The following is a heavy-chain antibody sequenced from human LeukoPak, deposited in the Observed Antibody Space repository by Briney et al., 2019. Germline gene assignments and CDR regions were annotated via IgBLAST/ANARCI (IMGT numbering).Heavy chain of an antibody. J-gene: IGHJ5*02. CDR2: ISSSSSTI. D-gene: IGHD2-8*02. Sequence: GRSLRLSCAASGFTFSTYTMHWVRQAPGKGLEWVSYISSSSSTIYYADSVKGRFTISRDNAKNTLYLQMSSLRAEDTAVYYCARVLTGSWNWFDPWGQGTLVTVSS. CDR3: ARVLTGSWNWFDP. V-gene: IGHV3-48*04. CDR1: GFTFSTYT.